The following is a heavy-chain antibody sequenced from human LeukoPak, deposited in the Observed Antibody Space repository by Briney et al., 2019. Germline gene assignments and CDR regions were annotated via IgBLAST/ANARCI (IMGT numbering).Heavy chain of an antibody. V-gene: IGHV4-59*08. CDR1: GGSISGYY. CDR2: IYYSGGT. D-gene: IGHD4-17*01. CDR3: ATVLYGDYVED. Sequence: SGTLCLSCTASGGSISGYYMSWIRQPPGKGLEWIGYIYYSGGTNYNPSIKSRVTISVDESNNKFSLKLNCMTGADTTVYYCATVLYGDYVEDWGQGTLVTVSS. J-gene: IGHJ4*02.